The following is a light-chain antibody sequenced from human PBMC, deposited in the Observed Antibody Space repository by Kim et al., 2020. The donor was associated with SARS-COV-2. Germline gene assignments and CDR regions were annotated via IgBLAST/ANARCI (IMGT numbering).Light chain of an antibody. V-gene: IGLV1-47*01. J-gene: IGLJ2*01. CDR2: RNN. Sequence: GQRVTISSSGSSPNIGSNYVYWYQQFPGTAPKLLISRNNQRPSGVPDRFSGSKSATSASLAISGLRSDDEADYYCAAWDDSLNSQVFGGGTKVTVL. CDR3: AAWDDSLNSQV. CDR1: SPNIGSNY.